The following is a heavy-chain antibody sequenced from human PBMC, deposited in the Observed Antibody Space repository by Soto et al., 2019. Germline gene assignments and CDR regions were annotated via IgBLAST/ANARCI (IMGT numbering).Heavy chain of an antibody. J-gene: IGHJ4*02. CDR2: ICMNGAAT. CDR3: VRGTTEWRRMDY. CDR1: GFTFRIHC. V-gene: IGHV3-74*01. D-gene: IGHD2-2*01. Sequence: DVQLVESGGGLIQPGGSLRLSCAASGFTFRIHCMHWVRQGPGKGLVWVSRICMNGAATAYADSVRGRFTISRDDAEDTLSLQMNSLRDEDTAVYYCVRGTTEWRRMDYWGQGTLVTVSP.